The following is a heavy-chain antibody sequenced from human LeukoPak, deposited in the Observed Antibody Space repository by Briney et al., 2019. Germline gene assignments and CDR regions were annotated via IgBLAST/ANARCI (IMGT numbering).Heavy chain of an antibody. D-gene: IGHD6-13*01. Sequence: GGSLRLSCAASGFTFSSYGMHWVRQAPGKGLECVAVIWYDGSNKYYADSVKGRFTISRDNSKNTLYLQMNSLRAEDTAVYYCARDMGMVRGDYWGQGTLVTVSS. CDR2: IWYDGSNK. V-gene: IGHV3-33*01. CDR3: ARDMGMVRGDY. CDR1: GFTFSSYG. J-gene: IGHJ4*02.